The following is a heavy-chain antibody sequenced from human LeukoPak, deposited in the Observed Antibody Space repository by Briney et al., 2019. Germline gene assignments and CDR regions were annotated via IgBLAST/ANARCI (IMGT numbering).Heavy chain of an antibody. D-gene: IGHD1-26*01. J-gene: IGHJ4*02. Sequence: PGGSLRLSCAASGFTFSSYAMHWVRQAPGKGLEYVSAISSNGGSTYYANSVKGRFTISRDNSKNTLYPQMGSLRAEDMAVYYCARSPSSRIVGATYDHWGQGTLVTVSS. CDR2: ISSNGGST. V-gene: IGHV3-64*01. CDR1: GFTFSSYA. CDR3: ARSPSSRIVGATYDH.